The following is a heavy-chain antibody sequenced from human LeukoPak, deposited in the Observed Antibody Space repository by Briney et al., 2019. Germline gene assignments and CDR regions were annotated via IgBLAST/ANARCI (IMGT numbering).Heavy chain of an antibody. CDR3: ARDFRYGSGRWGEGFDP. CDR1: GYPFSVYY. V-gene: IGHV1-2*02. D-gene: IGHD3-10*01. Sequence: ASVKVSCKASGYPFSVYYMHWVRQAPGQGPEWMGWSDPNSGGTNYAQNFQGRVTMTTDTSTSTAYMELRSLRSDDTAVYYWARDFRYGSGRWGEGFDPWGQGTLVTVSS. CDR2: SDPNSGGT. J-gene: IGHJ5*02.